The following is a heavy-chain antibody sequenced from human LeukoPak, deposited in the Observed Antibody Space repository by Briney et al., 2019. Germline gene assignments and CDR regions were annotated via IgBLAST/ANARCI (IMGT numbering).Heavy chain of an antibody. D-gene: IGHD1-1*01. V-gene: IGHV4-39*02. Sequence: PSQTLSLTCVVSGGSISRGSYYWGWVRQPPGKGLEWIGSVYYSGGTYYNPSLESRLTISVDTSNNRFSLKLKSVTAADTAVFYCARVTTGSTTLDSWGQGVLVTVSS. CDR3: ARVTTGSTTLDS. CDR2: VYYSGGT. J-gene: IGHJ5*01. CDR1: GGSISRGSYY.